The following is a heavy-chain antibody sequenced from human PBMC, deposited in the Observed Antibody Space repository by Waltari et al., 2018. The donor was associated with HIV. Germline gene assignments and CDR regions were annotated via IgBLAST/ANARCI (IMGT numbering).Heavy chain of an antibody. CDR2: MYSGGTT. Sequence: EVQLVESGGGLVRPGGSLRLSCAASGFTVSSHHMGWVRQTPGKGLEYVSVMYSGGTTHYADSVNGRFTISRDSSKSALYLQMNTRRAEDTALYYCARVDRAGTTSGWDVFDIWGQGTMVTVSS. CDR3: ARVDRAGTTSGWDVFDI. J-gene: IGHJ3*02. CDR1: GFTVSSHH. V-gene: IGHV3-66*01. D-gene: IGHD1-1*01.